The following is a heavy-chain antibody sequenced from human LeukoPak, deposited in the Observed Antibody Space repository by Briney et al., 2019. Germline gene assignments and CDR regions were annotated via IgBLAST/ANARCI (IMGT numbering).Heavy chain of an antibody. Sequence: ASVKVSCKASGYTSTSYDINWVRQATGQGLERMGWMNPNSGNTGYAQKFQGRVTMTRNTSISTAYMELSSLRSEDTAVYYCARSEILRYFDWLPNWFDPWGQGTLVTVSS. J-gene: IGHJ5*02. D-gene: IGHD3-9*01. CDR1: GYTSTSYD. CDR3: ARSEILRYFDWLPNWFDP. CDR2: MNPNSGNT. V-gene: IGHV1-8*01.